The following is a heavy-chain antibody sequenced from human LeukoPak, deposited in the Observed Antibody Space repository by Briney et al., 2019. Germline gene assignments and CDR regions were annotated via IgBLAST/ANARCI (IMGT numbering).Heavy chain of an antibody. V-gene: IGHV3-30*18. J-gene: IGHJ4*02. CDR2: ISYDGSNK. Sequence: GGSLRLPCAASGFTFSTYGMHCVRQAPGKGLEWVAVISYDGSNKYYADSVKGRFTVSRDNSKNTLYLQMNSLRAEDTAVYYCAKGVGGYFDWLSIDYWGQGTLVTVSS. CDR3: AKGVGGYFDWLSIDY. CDR1: GFTFSTYG. D-gene: IGHD3-9*01.